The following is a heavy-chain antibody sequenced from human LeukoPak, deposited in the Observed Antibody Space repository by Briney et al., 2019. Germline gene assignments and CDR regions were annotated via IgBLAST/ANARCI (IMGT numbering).Heavy chain of an antibody. CDR2: INPNSGGT. D-gene: IGHD5-12*01. V-gene: IGHV1-2*02. CDR3: ASHHTHENSGYVPFDI. CDR1: GYTFTGYY. Sequence: ASVKVSCKASGYTFTGYYMHWVRQAPGQGLEWMGWINPNSGGTNYAQKFQGRVTMTRDTSISTAYMELSRLRSDDTAMYYCASHHTHENSGYVPFDIWGQGTMVTVSS. J-gene: IGHJ3*02.